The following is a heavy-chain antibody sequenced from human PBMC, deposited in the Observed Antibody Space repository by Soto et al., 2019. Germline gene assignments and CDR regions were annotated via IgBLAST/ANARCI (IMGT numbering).Heavy chain of an antibody. CDR2: ISSSSSTI. D-gene: IGHD5-12*01. J-gene: IGHJ4*02. CDR1: GFTFSSYS. V-gene: IGHV3-48*01. Sequence: PGGSLRLSCAASGFTFSSYSMNWVRQAPGKGLEWVSYISSSSSTIYYADSVKGRFTISRDSAKNSLYLQMNSLRAEDTAVYYCIRRGGYDFYWGQGTLVTVSS. CDR3: IRRGGYDFY.